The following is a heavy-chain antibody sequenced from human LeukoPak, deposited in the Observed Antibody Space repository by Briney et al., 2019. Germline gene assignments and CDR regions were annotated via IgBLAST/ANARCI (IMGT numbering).Heavy chain of an antibody. V-gene: IGHV1-69*05. Sequence: SVKVSCKASGGTFSSYAISWVRQAPGQGLEWMGGIIPIFGTANYAQKFQGRVTITTDESTSTAYMELSSLRSEDMAVYYCARDNYAGANWFDPWGQGTLVTVSS. CDR1: GGTFSSYA. CDR2: IIPIFGTA. D-gene: IGHD1-7*01. CDR3: ARDNYAGANWFDP. J-gene: IGHJ5*02.